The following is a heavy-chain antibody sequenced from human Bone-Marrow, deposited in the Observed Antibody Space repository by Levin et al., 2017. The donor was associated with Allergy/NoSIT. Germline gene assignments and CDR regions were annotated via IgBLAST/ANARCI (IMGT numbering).Heavy chain of an antibody. CDR2: ISGSGGST. V-gene: IGHV3-23*01. Sequence: GGSLRLSCAASGFTFSSYAMSWVRQAPGKGLEWVLSISGSGGSTYYADSVKGRFTISRDNSKKTLYLQMNSLRAEDTAVYYCAKDREGDGFYYFDYWGQGTLVTVSS. D-gene: IGHD2-21*02. CDR3: AKDREGDGFYYFDY. J-gene: IGHJ4*02. CDR1: GFTFSSYA.